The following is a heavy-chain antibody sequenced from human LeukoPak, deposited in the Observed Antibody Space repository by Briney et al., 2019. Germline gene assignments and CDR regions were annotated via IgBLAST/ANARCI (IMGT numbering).Heavy chain of an antibody. D-gene: IGHD3-3*01. V-gene: IGHV3-23*01. CDR1: GFTFSSYA. Sequence: GGSLRLSCAASGFTFSSYAMSWVRQAPGKGLEWVSAISGSGGSTYYADSVKGRFTISRDNSKNTLYLQMNSLRAEDTAVYYCVSQDFWSGPETFDYWGQGTLVTVSS. J-gene: IGHJ4*02. CDR3: VSQDFWSGPETFDY. CDR2: ISGSGGST.